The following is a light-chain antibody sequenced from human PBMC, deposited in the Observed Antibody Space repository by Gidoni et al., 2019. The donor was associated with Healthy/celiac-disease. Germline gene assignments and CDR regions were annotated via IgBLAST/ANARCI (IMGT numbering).Light chain of an antibody. CDR3: QSYDSSLSGSVV. CDR2: GNS. V-gene: IGLV1-40*01. J-gene: IGLJ2*01. Sequence: QSVLTPPPSVSAAPGQRVTISCTGSSSNIGAGYEVHWYQQLPGTAPKLLIYGNSNRPSGVPDRFSGSKSGTSASLAITGLQAEDEADYYCQSYDSSLSGSVVFGGGTKLTVL. CDR1: SSNIGAGYE.